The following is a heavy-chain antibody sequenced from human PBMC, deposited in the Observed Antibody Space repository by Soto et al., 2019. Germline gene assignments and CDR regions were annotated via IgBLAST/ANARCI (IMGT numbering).Heavy chain of an antibody. CDR3: ARDGGYCSSTSCYGAYYYYYGMDV. D-gene: IGHD2-2*01. CDR2: ISYDGSNK. Sequence: VQLVESGGGVVQPGRSLRLSCAASGFTFSSYAMHWVRQAPGKGLEWVAVISYDGSNKYYADSVKGRFTISRDNSKTTLYLQMNSLRAEDTAVYYCARDGGYCSSTSCYGAYYYYYGMDVWGQGTTVTVSS. V-gene: IGHV3-30-3*01. CDR1: GFTFSSYA. J-gene: IGHJ6*02.